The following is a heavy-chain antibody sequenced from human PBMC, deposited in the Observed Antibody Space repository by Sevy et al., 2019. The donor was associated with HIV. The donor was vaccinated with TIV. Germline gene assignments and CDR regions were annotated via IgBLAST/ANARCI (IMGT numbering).Heavy chain of an antibody. CDR2: IYPSGRT. CDR3: AGDQASGSFDI. CDR1: GGSISSGSSY. D-gene: IGHD6-25*01. V-gene: IGHV4-61*02. J-gene: IGHJ3*02. Sequence: SETLSLTCTVSGGSISSGSSYCSWIRQPAGKGPEWIGRIYPSGRTNYNPSLESRVTISIDTSKNQFSLKVSSVAAADTAVYFCAGDQASGSFDIWGQGTLVSVSS.